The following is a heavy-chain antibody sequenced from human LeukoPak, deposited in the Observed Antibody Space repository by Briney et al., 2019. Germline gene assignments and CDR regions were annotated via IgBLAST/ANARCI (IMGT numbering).Heavy chain of an antibody. V-gene: IGHV3-23*01. D-gene: IGHD2-15*01. CDR1: GFTFSSYA. J-gene: IGHJ6*03. Sequence: PGGSLRLSCAASGFTFSSYAMSWVRQAPGKGLEWVSAISGSGGSTYYADSVKGRFTISRDNSKNTRYLQMNSLRAEDTAVYYCAKGSPHCSGGSCYLYYYYYYMDVWGKGTTVTVSS. CDR2: ISGSGGST. CDR3: AKGSPHCSGGSCYLYYYYYYMDV.